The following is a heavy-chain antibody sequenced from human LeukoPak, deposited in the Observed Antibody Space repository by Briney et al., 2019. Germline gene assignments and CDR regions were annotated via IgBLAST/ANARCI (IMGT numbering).Heavy chain of an antibody. J-gene: IGHJ4*02. CDR1: GLIFSSYG. CDR2: IRYDGSNK. Sequence: PGGSLRLSCAASGLIFSSYGMHWVRQAPGKGLEWVAFIRYDGSNKYHADSVKGRFTISRDNSKNTLYLQMNSLRAEDTAVYYCAKTMSPYYYDSSGFWGQGTLVTVSS. CDR3: AKTMSPYYYDSSGF. D-gene: IGHD3-22*01. V-gene: IGHV3-30*02.